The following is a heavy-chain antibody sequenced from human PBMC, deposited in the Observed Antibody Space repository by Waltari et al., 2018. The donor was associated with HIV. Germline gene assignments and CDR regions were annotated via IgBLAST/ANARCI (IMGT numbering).Heavy chain of an antibody. CDR3: ARDGNIVVVPAANPDYYYGMDV. V-gene: IGHV4-39*07. CDR2: IYYSGST. Sequence: QLQLQESGPGLVKPSETLSLTCTVSGGSISSSSYYWGWIRQPPGKGLEWIGSIYYSGSTYYNPSLKSRVTISVDTSKNQFSLKLSSVTAADTAVYYCARDGNIVVVPAANPDYYYGMDVWGQGTTVTVSS. J-gene: IGHJ6*02. D-gene: IGHD2-2*01. CDR1: GGSISSSSYY.